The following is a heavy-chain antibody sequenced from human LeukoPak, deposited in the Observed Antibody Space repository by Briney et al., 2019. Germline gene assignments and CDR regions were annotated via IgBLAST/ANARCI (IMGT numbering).Heavy chain of an antibody. CDR3: ATAGNYRFDY. D-gene: IGHD1-7*01. V-gene: IGHV3-74*01. Sequence: GGSLRLSCAASGFTFSNYWVHWVRQAPGKGLVWVSRINPDGSTINYADSVKGRFTIPRDNAKNTLYLQMNSLRAEDTAVYYCATAGNYRFDYWGQGTLVTVSS. CDR2: INPDGSTI. CDR1: GFTFSNYW. J-gene: IGHJ4*02.